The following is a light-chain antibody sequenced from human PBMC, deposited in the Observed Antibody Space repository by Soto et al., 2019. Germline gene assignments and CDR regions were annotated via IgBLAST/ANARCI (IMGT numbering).Light chain of an antibody. CDR3: MQGRETPLT. CDR2: LAS. CDR1: QSLLHLNGYHY. V-gene: IGKV2-28*01. Sequence: IVMPQSPLSLPVTPGEPASISCRSSQSLLHLNGYHYLHWYLQKPGQSPQLLISLASNRASGVPDRFSGSGSGTDFTLKISRVEAEDVGVYYCMQGRETPLTFGGGTRVEIK. J-gene: IGKJ4*01.